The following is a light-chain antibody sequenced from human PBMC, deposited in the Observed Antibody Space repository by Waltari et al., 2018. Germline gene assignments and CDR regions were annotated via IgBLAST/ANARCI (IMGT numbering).Light chain of an antibody. J-gene: IGKJ5*01. V-gene: IGKV3-20*01. Sequence: ELVLTQSPGTLSLSPGEGATLSCRASQSISSISLAWYQQKPGQAPRLLIYGASSRATGIPDSFSGSGSGTDFTLTISRLEPEDSAVYYCQHYSSSSITFGQGT. CDR1: QSISSIS. CDR3: QHYSSSSIT. CDR2: GAS.